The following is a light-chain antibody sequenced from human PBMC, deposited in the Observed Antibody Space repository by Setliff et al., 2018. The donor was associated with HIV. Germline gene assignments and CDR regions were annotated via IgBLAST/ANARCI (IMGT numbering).Light chain of an antibody. Sequence: QSVLTQPASVSGSPGQSITISCTGTSSDVGSYNLVSWYQQHPGKAPKLMIYEVSYRPSGVSNRFSGSKSGNTASLTISGLQAEDESDYYCSSYTSSATLLFGTGTKVTV. CDR2: EVS. CDR3: SSYTSSATLL. CDR1: SSDVGSYNL. J-gene: IGLJ1*01. V-gene: IGLV2-14*02.